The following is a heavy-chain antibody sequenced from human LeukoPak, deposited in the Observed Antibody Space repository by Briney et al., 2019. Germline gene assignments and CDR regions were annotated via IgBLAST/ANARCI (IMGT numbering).Heavy chain of an antibody. CDR3: ARERRCSSTSCYKSYGGNDAFDI. CDR1: GYTFTGYY. D-gene: IGHD2-2*02. V-gene: IGHV1-2*02. J-gene: IGHJ3*02. Sequence: GASVKASCKASGYTFTGYYMHWVRQAPGQGLEWMGWINPNSGGTNYAQKFQGRVTMTRDTSISTAYMELSRLRSEDTAVYYCARERRCSSTSCYKSYGGNDAFDIWGQGTMVTVSS. CDR2: INPNSGGT.